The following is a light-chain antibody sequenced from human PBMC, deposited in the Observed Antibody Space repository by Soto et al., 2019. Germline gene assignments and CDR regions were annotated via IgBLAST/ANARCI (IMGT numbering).Light chain of an antibody. CDR1: QSVSSNY. CDR2: VAS. Sequence: EIVLTQSPGTLSLSPGERATLSCRASQSVSSNYLAWYQQKPGQAPRLLIYVASNSATGTPDRFSGSGSGTDFTLTISRLEPEDFAVYYCQQYGSSPYTFGQGTKLESK. V-gene: IGKV3-20*01. CDR3: QQYGSSPYT. J-gene: IGKJ2*01.